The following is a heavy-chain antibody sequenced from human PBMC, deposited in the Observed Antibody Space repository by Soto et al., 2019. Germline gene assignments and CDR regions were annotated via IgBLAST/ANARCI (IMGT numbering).Heavy chain of an antibody. Sequence: QVQLQQSGPGPVKPSQTLSLTCTVSDASISTATFYWIRQLPGEALEWIGYIYYSGSAYYNSSLRSRATLSLDTSKSEFSLTLTSLTAADTAVYYCARGEAGVAGRLDYWGQGTLVTVSS. CDR1: DASISTATFY. D-gene: IGHD6-19*01. J-gene: IGHJ4*02. CDR3: ARGEAGVAGRLDY. V-gene: IGHV4-31*03. CDR2: IYYSGSA.